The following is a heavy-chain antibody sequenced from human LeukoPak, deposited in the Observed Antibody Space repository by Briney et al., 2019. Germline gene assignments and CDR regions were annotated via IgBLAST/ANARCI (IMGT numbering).Heavy chain of an antibody. J-gene: IGHJ4*02. CDR1: GFTFSSYG. CDR2: IRYDGSNK. D-gene: IGHD2-2*01. CDR3: AKPDRVVPAAIFCYFDC. Sequence: GGSLRLSCAASGFTFSSYGMHWVRQAPGKGLEWVAFIRYDGSNKYYADSVKGRFTISRDNSKNTLYLQMNSLRAEDTAVYYCAKPDRVVPAAIFCYFDCWGQGTLVTVSS. V-gene: IGHV3-30*02.